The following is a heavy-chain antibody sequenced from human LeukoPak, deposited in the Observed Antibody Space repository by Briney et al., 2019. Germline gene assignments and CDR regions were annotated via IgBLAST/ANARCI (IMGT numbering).Heavy chain of an antibody. Sequence: GESLKISCKGSGYSFTSYWIGWVRQMPGKGLEWMGIIYPGDADTRYSPSFQGQVTISADKSITTAYLQWSSLKASNSPMYYCARHYRQWLFFDYWGQGTLVTVSS. J-gene: IGHJ4*02. CDR2: IYPGDADT. CDR3: ARHYRQWLFFDY. V-gene: IGHV5-51*01. D-gene: IGHD6-19*01. CDR1: GYSFTSYW.